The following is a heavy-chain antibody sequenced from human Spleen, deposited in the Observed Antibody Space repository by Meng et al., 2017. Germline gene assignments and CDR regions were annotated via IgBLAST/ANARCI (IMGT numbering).Heavy chain of an antibody. CDR1: GGSMRNSNW. Sequence: QVQLQESGPGLVKPSGTLSLTCAVSGGSMRNSNWWSWVRQPPGKGPEWIGEINYGGTTNYKSSLKSRVTLSVDKSKNQFSLKVNSVTAADTAVYYCARGYYSDSHWGQGTLVTVSS. J-gene: IGHJ4*02. CDR2: INYGGTT. V-gene: IGHV4-4*02. D-gene: IGHD3-22*01. CDR3: ARGYYSDSH.